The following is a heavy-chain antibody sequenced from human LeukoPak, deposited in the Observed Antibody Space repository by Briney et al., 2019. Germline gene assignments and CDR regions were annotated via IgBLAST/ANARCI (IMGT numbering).Heavy chain of an antibody. D-gene: IGHD3-16*01. V-gene: IGHV4-31*03. CDR2: ISYSGTT. CDR3: ARHYGP. Sequence: KASETLSLTCTVSGGSISSGGFYWSWIRQHPGKGLEWIGYISYSGTTYYNPSLKSRVAISVDTSKNLFSLKLSSVTAADTAVYYCARHYGPWGQGTLVTVSS. CDR1: GGSISSGGFY. J-gene: IGHJ4*02.